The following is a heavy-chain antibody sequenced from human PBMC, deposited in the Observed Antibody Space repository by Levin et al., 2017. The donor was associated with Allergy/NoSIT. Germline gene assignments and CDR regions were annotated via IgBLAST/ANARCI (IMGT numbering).Heavy chain of an antibody. CDR3: AKDVVFGTSSWSLDF. D-gene: IGHD6-13*01. Sequence: GGSLRLSCAASGFSFRSFGMHWVRQAPGKGLEWVAVISYDGSAKYYADSVKGRFTISRDNTKNTLYLQMNSLRSEDAAVYYCAKDVVFGTSSWSLDFWGQGTLVTVSS. CDR1: GFSFRSFG. J-gene: IGHJ4*02. CDR2: ISYDGSAK. V-gene: IGHV3-30*18.